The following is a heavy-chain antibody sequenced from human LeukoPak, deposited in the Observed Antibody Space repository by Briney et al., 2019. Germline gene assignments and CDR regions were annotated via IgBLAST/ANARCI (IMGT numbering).Heavy chain of an antibody. CDR3: AKDPTHYRVWDYYETIGLSY. V-gene: IGHV3-9*01. CDR1: GFTFDDYA. J-gene: IGHJ4*02. CDR2: INWNSDSI. Sequence: PGGSLRLSCAVSGFTFDDYAMHWVRQVPGKGQEWVSGINWNSDSIGYADSVKGRFTTSRDNAKNSLYLQMNSLRAEDTAVYYCAKDPTHYRVWDYYETIGLSYWGQGTLVTVSS. D-gene: IGHD3-22*01.